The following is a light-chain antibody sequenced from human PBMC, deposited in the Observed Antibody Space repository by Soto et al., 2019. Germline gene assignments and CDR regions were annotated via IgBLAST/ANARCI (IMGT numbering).Light chain of an antibody. J-gene: IGKJ4*01. CDR3: QQYGSPALS. CDR1: QSVKSNN. V-gene: IGKV3-20*01. CDR2: GAS. Sequence: EIVLTRSPGTLSLSPGQRATLSCRASQSVKSNNLAWYQQTPGQGPRLLIYGASSRATGIPDRFSGSGSGTDFNLTITRVEPEDFALYYCQQYGSPALSFGGGTKVEI.